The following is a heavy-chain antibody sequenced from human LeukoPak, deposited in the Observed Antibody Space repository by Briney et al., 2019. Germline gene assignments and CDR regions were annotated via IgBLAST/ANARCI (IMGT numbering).Heavy chain of an antibody. Sequence: ASVKVSCKASGGSFSSHAINWVRQSPGQGLEWMGWISAYNGNTNYAQKLQGRVTMTTDTSTSTAYMELRSLRSDDTAVYYCARDGCCVPLYYDFWSGYYTPGYYYYYMDVWGKGTTVTVSS. D-gene: IGHD3-3*01. CDR3: ARDGCCVPLYYDFWSGYYTPGYYYYYMDV. CDR2: ISAYNGNT. V-gene: IGHV1-18*01. J-gene: IGHJ6*03. CDR1: GGSFSSHA.